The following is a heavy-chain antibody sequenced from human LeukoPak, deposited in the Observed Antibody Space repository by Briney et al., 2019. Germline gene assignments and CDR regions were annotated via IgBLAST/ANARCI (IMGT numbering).Heavy chain of an antibody. CDR1: GGSISSSSYC. CDR2: ISYSGNT. D-gene: IGHD6-13*01. CDR3: ARVYYSNSYDYWYFDL. V-gene: IGHV4-39*07. J-gene: IGHJ2*01. Sequence: PSETLSLTCTVSGGSISSSSYCWGWIRQPPGKGLEWIGSISYSGNTYYKPSLKSRVTISVDTSKNQFSLKLSSVTAADTAVYYCARVYYSNSYDYWYFDLWGRGTLVTVSS.